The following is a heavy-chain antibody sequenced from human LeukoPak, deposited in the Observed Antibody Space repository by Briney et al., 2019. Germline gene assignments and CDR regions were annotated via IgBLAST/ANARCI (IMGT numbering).Heavy chain of an antibody. CDR2: IHSSGSTI. Sequence: AGSLRLSCAASGFTFSSYEMNWVRQAPGKGLEWVSYIHSSGSTIYYADSVKGRFTISRDNAKNSLYLQMNSLRAEDTAVYYCARDNLYDILTYYGMDVWGQETTVTVSS. CDR1: GFTFSSYE. CDR3: ARDNLYDILTYYGMDV. D-gene: IGHD3-9*01. V-gene: IGHV3-48*03. J-gene: IGHJ6*02.